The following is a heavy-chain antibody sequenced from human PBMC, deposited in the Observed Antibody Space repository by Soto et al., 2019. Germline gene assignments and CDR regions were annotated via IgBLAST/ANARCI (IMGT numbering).Heavy chain of an antibody. D-gene: IGHD3-3*01. Sequence: SVKVSCKASGGTFSSYAISWVRQAPGQGLEWMGGIIPIFGTANYAQKFQGRVTITADKSTSTAYMELSSLRSEDTAVYYCARDSRFLEWLSWFDPWGQGTLVTASS. CDR3: ARDSRFLEWLSWFDP. CDR2: IIPIFGTA. CDR1: GGTFSSYA. V-gene: IGHV1-69*06. J-gene: IGHJ5*02.